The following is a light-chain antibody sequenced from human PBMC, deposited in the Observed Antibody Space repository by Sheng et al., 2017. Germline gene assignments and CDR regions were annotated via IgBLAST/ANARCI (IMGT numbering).Light chain of an antibody. CDR3: QQYAVFPPYT. Sequence: EIVLTQSPGTLSLSPGERATLSCRASQSVYSTYLAWYQHKPGQAPRLLIYDASTRATGIPDRFSGSGSGTDFTLTISRLEPEDFAVYYCQQYAVFPPYTFGQGTNLEMK. J-gene: IGKJ2*01. V-gene: IGKV3-20*01. CDR2: DAS. CDR1: QSVYSTY.